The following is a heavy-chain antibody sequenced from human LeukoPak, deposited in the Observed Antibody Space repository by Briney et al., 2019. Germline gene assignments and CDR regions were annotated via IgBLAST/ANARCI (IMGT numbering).Heavy chain of an antibody. Sequence: GGSLRLSCAASGFTFSSYAMSWVRQAPGKGLEWVSAISGSGGSTYYADSVKGRFTISRDNSKNTLYLQMNSLRAEDTAVYYCARNYYDSSGYYYFDYWGQGSLVTVSS. CDR1: GFTFSSYA. CDR2: ISGSGGST. CDR3: ARNYYDSSGYYYFDY. D-gene: IGHD3-22*01. J-gene: IGHJ4*02. V-gene: IGHV3-23*01.